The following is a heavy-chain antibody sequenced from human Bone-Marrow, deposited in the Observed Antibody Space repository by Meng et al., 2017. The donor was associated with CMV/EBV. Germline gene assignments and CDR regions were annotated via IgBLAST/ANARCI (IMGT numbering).Heavy chain of an antibody. D-gene: IGHD2-2*01. CDR1: GYTFTGYY. CDR3: ARVVYCSSTSCYFYFDD. V-gene: IGHV1-2*02. J-gene: IGHJ4*02. Sequence: ASVKVSCKASGYTFTGYYMHWVRQAPGQGLEWMGWINPNSGGTNYAQKFQGRVTMTRDTSISTAYMELSRLRSDDTAVYYCARVVYCSSTSCYFYFDDWGQGTRVTVSS. CDR2: INPNSGGT.